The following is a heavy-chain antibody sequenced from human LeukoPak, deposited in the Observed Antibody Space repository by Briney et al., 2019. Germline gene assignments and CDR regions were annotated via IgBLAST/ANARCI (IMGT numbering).Heavy chain of an antibody. CDR1: GFTFSSYA. Sequence: GRSLRLSCAASGFTFSSYAMHWARQAPGKGLEWVAVISYDGSNKYYADSVKGRFTISRDNSKNTLYLQMNSLRAEDTAVYYCARALVYSSGWPGLCDYWGQGTLVTVSS. CDR2: ISYDGSNK. J-gene: IGHJ4*02. CDR3: ARALVYSSGWPGLCDY. D-gene: IGHD6-19*01. V-gene: IGHV3-30*04.